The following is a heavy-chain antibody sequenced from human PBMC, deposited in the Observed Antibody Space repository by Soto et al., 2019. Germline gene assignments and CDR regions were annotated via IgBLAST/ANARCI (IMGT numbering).Heavy chain of an antibody. CDR1: DGSISNYY. CDR2: IYYSGST. V-gene: IGHV4-59*01. D-gene: IGHD3-22*01. CDR3: AGSDRRDLYYFDN. J-gene: IGHJ4*02. Sequence: SETLSLTCTVYDGSISNYYWSWIRQPPGKGLEWIGYIYYSGSTNYNPSLKSRVTISVDTSKNQFSLKLSSVTAADMAVYYCAGSDRRDLYYFDNWGQGTLVTVSS.